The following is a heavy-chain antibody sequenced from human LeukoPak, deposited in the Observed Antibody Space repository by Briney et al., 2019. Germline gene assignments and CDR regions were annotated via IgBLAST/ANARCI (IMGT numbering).Heavy chain of an antibody. CDR2: IYSGGST. J-gene: IGHJ6*02. V-gene: IGHV3-53*01. CDR1: GFTFNRCW. CDR3: ARERSTRDCRSTSCYEAPYGMDV. D-gene: IGHD2-2*01. Sequence: GGSLRLSCVVSGFTFNRCWMSWVRQAPGKGLEWVSVIYSGGSTYYADSVKGRFTISRDNSKNTLYLQMNSLRAEDTAVYYCARERSTRDCRSTSCYEAPYGMDVWGQGTTVTVSS.